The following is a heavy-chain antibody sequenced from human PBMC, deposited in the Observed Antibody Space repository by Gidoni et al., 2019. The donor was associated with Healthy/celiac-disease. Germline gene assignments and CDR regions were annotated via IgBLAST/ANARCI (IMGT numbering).Heavy chain of an antibody. Sequence: VQLQQLGAGLVKPSATLSLTCAVYGGSFSGYYWSWIRQPPGKGLEWIGEINHSGSTNYNPSLKSRVTIAVDTSKNQCSLKLSSVTAADTAVYYCARCSLEQWLTIDYWGQGTLVTVSS. D-gene: IGHD6-19*01. CDR1: GGSFSGYY. V-gene: IGHV4-34*01. CDR2: INHSGST. CDR3: ARCSLEQWLTIDY. J-gene: IGHJ4*02.